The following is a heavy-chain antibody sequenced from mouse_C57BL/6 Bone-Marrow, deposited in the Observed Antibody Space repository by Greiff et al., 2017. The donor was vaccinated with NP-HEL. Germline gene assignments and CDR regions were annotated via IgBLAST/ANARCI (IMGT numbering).Heavy chain of an antibody. Sequence: QVQLQQPGAELVKPGASVKLSCKASGYTFTSYWMQWVKQRPGQGLEWIGEIDPSDSYTNYNQKFKGKAPLTVDTSSSTAYMQLSSLTSEDSAVYYCARDPFAYWGQGTLVTVSA. V-gene: IGHV1-50*01. CDR1: GYTFTSYW. CDR2: IDPSDSYT. CDR3: ARDPFAY. J-gene: IGHJ3*01.